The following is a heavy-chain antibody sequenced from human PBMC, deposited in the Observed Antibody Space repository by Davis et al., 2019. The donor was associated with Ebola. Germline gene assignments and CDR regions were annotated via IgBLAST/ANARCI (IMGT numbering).Heavy chain of an antibody. J-gene: IGHJ6*02. D-gene: IGHD3-10*01. CDR2: ISAYNGNT. CDR3: ARWGSGSYEPDYYYGMDV. Sequence: AASVKVSCKASGYTFTSYGISWVRQAPGQGLEWMGWISAYNGNTNYAQKLPGRVTMTTDTSTSTAYMELRSLRSDDTAVYYCARWGSGSYEPDYYYGMDVWGQGTTVTVSS. CDR1: GYTFTSYG. V-gene: IGHV1-18*04.